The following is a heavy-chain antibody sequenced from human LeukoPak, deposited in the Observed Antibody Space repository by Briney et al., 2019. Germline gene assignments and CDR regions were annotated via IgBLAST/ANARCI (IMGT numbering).Heavy chain of an antibody. J-gene: IGHJ1*01. CDR2: IYYSGST. V-gene: IGHV4-59*01. CDR3: ARDSSAGKYEYFQH. CDR1: GGSISSYY. D-gene: IGHD2-15*01. Sequence: PSETLSLTCTVSGGSISSYYWSWIRQPPGKGLEWIGYIYYSGSTNYNPSLKSRVTISLDTSKNQFSLKLSSVTAADTAVYYCARDSSAGKYEYFQHWGQGTLVTVSS.